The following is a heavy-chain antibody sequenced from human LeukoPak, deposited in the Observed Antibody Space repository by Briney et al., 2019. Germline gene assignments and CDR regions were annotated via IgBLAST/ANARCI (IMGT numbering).Heavy chain of an antibody. J-gene: IGHJ6*02. D-gene: IGHD4-17*01. CDR2: ISSRGDSR. CDR1: GFTFSSIA. V-gene: IGHV3-48*03. Sequence: GGSVRLSCAASGFTFSSIAMSWVRQAAGKGLEWVSYISSRGDSRHYADSVRGRFVVSRDNAKNSLYLQMYSLRVEDTAVYYCAHYDWDVWGQGTTVTVSS. CDR3: AHYDWDV.